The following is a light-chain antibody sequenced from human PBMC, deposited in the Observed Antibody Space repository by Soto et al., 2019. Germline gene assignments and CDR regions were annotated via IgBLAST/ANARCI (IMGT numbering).Light chain of an antibody. V-gene: IGKV1-6*01. CDR1: QDISKD. CDR3: LPDYNYPFT. J-gene: IGKJ2*01. Sequence: AIQMTQSPSSLSASVGDRVTITCRASQDISKDLDWYQQKPGQAPQILIYGASTLQTGVASRFSGSGSATDFTLTISSLQPEDSAAYYCLPDYNYPFTFGQGNKLDIK. CDR2: GAS.